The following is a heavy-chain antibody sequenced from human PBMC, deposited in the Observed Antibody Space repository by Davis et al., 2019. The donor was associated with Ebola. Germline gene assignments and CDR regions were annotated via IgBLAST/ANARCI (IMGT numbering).Heavy chain of an antibody. D-gene: IGHD3-10*01. CDR3: ARGALSAAVELYYYYYGMDV. V-gene: IGHV3-74*01. Sequence: GESLKISCAASGFTFSSYWMHWVRQAPGKGLVWVSRINSDGSSTSYADSVKGRFTISRDNAKNTLYLQMNSLRAEDTAVYYCARGALSAAVELYYYYYGMDVWGQGTTVTVSS. CDR2: INSDGSST. CDR1: GFTFSSYW. J-gene: IGHJ6*02.